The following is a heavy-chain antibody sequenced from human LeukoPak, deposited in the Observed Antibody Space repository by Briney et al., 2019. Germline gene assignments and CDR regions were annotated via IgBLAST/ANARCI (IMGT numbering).Heavy chain of an antibody. J-gene: IGHJ4*02. Sequence: SETLSLTCTVSGGSVSSGSYYWSWIRQPPGKGLEWIGFLYYTGNSNYVPSLKSRITMSVDTSKNQFSLKLTSVTAADTAVYYCARGTNYYGSGDYWGQGTLVTVSS. CDR3: ARGTNYYGSGDY. CDR1: GGSVSSGSYY. CDR2: LYYTGNS. D-gene: IGHD3-10*01. V-gene: IGHV4-61*01.